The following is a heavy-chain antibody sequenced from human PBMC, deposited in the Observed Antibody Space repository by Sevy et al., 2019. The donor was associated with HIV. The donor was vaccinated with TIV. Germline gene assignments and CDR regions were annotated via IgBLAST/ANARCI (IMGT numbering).Heavy chain of an antibody. Sequence: GGSLRLSCAASGFTFSSYAMHWVRQAPGKGLEYVSAFSSNGGSTYYANSVKGRFTISRDNSKNTLYLQMGSLRAEDMAVYYCARVFGITIFGIDAFDIWGQGTMVTVSS. D-gene: IGHD3-3*01. V-gene: IGHV3-64*01. J-gene: IGHJ3*02. CDR1: GFTFSSYA. CDR3: ARVFGITIFGIDAFDI. CDR2: FSSNGGST.